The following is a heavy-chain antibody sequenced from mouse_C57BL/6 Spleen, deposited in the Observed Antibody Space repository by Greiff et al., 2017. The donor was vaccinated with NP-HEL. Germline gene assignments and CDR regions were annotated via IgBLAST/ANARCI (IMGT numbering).Heavy chain of an antibody. V-gene: IGHV14-3*01. CDR3: SRRGEYGYYLFAD. D-gene: IGHD2-10*02. CDR1: GFNITNTY. CDR2: IDHANGNT. J-gene: IGHJ3*01. Sequence: EVQLQQSVAELVRPGASVKLSCTASGFNITNTYMHWVKQSPEQGLEWIGRIDHANGNTTYASKLQGKATITADTSSNTAYLQLSSLTSEDAAIYYCSRRGEYGYYLFADWGKGTLVTVSA.